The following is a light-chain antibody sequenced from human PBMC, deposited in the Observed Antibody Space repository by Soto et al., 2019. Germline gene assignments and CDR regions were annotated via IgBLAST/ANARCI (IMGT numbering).Light chain of an antibody. CDR1: SSDIGRNY. J-gene: IGLJ3*02. CDR3: GAWDSSLRSWL. V-gene: IGLV1-51*02. CDR2: ENT. Sequence: QSVLTQPPSVSAAPGQKVTSSCSGSSSDIGRNYVSWYQQFPGTVPKLLIYENTKRPSRIPDRFSGSKSGTSATLVITGPQTGDEADYYCGAWDSSLRSWLFGGGTKLTVL.